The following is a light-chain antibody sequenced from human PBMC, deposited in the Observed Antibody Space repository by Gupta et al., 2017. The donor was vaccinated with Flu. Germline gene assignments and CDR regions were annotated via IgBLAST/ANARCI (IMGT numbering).Light chain of an antibody. V-gene: IGKV3-15*01. CDR1: QSINDN. Sequence: EIVMTQSPATLSVSPGERATLSCRASQSINDNLAWYQQKPGQAPRLLIYAASTRATGIPARFSGGGSGTEFTLTISSRQSEEFAVYCCQQENSCPITFGRGTKVEIK. CDR2: AAS. J-gene: IGKJ4*01. CDR3: QQENSCPIT.